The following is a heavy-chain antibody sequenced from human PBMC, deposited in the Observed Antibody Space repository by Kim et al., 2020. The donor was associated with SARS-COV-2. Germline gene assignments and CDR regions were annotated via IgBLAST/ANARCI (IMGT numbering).Heavy chain of an antibody. J-gene: IGHJ6*02. CDR2: ISSSSSTI. D-gene: IGHD3-10*01. Sequence: GGSLRLSCAASGFTFGTYSMNWVRQAPGKGLEWVSYISSSSSTIYYADSVKGRFTISRDNAKNSLFLQMNSLRDEDTAVYYCARESVTKVRGLIKYSYYYGLDVGGRGTRVTVSS. CDR1: GFTFGTYS. CDR3: ARESVTKVRGLIKYSYYYGLDV. V-gene: IGHV3-48*02.